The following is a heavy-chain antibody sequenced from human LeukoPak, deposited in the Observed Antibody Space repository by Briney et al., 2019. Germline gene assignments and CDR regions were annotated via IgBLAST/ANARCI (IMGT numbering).Heavy chain of an antibody. CDR3: ASSRGYCSSTSCPFDY. Sequence: ASVKVSCKASGYTFTSYDINWVRQATGQGLEWMGWMNPNSGNTGYARKFQGRVTMTRNTSISTAYMELSSPRSEDTAVYYCASSRGYCSSTSCPFDYWGQGTLVTVSS. D-gene: IGHD2-2*01. CDR1: GYTFTSYD. CDR2: MNPNSGNT. V-gene: IGHV1-8*01. J-gene: IGHJ4*02.